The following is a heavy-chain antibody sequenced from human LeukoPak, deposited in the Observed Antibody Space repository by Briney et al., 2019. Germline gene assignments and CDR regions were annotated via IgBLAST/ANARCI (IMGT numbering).Heavy chain of an antibody. V-gene: IGHV3-33*01. CDR3: ARGDGYNDAGYLPH. J-gene: IGHJ1*01. CDR1: GFTFSSYG. CDR2: IWYDGSNK. D-gene: IGHD5-24*01. Sequence: PGGSLRLSCAASGFTFSSYGMHWVRQAPGKGLEWVAVIWYDGSNKYDGDSVKGRFTISGDNCKKTLYLQMNSLRVEDTAMYYSARGDGYNDAGYLPHWGQGTLVTVS.